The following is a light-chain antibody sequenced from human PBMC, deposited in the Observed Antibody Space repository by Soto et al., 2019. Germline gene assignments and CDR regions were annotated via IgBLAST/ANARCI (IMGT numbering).Light chain of an antibody. CDR2: DVS. Sequence: QSALTQPRSVSGSPGQSVTISCTGTSSDVGSYDYVSWYQQHPGKAPNFMIYDVSKRPSGVPDRFSGSKSGNTASLTISGLQAEDEADYYCCSYAGTYTLWVFGGGTKLTVL. V-gene: IGLV2-11*01. CDR3: CSYAGTYTLWV. J-gene: IGLJ3*02. CDR1: SSDVGSYDY.